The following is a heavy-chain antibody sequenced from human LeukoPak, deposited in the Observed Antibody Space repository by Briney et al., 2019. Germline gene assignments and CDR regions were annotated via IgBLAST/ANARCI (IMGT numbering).Heavy chain of an antibody. V-gene: IGHV4-30-2*01. CDR3: ARGGGDGSGSYYKDNYFDY. CDR1: GGSISSGGYS. Sequence: PSETLSLTCAVSGGSISSGGYSWSWIRQPPGKGLEWIGYIYHSGSTDYNPSLKSRVTISVDRSKNQFSLKLSFVTAADTAVYYCARGGGDGSGSYYKDNYFDYWGQGTLVTVSS. CDR2: IYHSGST. J-gene: IGHJ4*02. D-gene: IGHD3-10*01.